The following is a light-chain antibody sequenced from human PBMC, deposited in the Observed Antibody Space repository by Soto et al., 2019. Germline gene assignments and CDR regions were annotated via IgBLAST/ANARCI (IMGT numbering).Light chain of an antibody. CDR1: SGSKL. J-gene: IGLJ1*01. CDR2: DD. Sequence: SYELTQPPSVSVAPGQTARITCGGNSGSKLVHWYQQKPGQAPVLVAYDDDRPSGIPERFSGFNSGNTATLTISRVEAGDEADYYCQVWDSISDVGVFGTGTKLTVL. CDR3: QVWDSISDVGV. V-gene: IGLV3-21*02.